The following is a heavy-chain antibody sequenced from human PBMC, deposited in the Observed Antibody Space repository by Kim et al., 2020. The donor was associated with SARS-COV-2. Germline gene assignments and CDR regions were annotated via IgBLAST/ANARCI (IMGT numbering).Heavy chain of an antibody. CDR1: GGSISSGSYY. V-gene: IGHV4-31*03. Sequence: SETLSLTCTVSGGSISSGSYYWSWIRQHPGKGLEWTGYIYYSGSTYYNPSLKSRVTISVDTSKNQFSLKLSSVTAADTAVYYCARAQITIFGVVIGWFDPWGQGTLVTVSS. CDR2: IYYSGST. D-gene: IGHD3-3*01. CDR3: ARAQITIFGVVIGWFDP. J-gene: IGHJ5*02.